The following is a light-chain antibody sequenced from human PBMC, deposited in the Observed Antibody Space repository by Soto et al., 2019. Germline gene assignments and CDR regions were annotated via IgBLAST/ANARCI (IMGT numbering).Light chain of an antibody. Sequence: VWRQSPVTLSLSPGERSALSCRISQSVSSHLAWYQQKPGQAPRLLIYDASNRATGIPARFSGSGSGTDFTLTISSLEPEDFAVYYCQQRSNWPSITFGQGTRLEIK. CDR3: QQRSNWPSIT. V-gene: IGKV3-11*01. J-gene: IGKJ5*01. CDR2: DAS. CDR1: QSVSSH.